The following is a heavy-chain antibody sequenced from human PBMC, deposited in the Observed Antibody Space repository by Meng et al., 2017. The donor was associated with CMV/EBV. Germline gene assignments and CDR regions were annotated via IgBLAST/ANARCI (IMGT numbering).Heavy chain of an antibody. CDR1: GFTFSSYA. J-gene: IGHJ4*02. CDR2: ISYDGSNK. CDR3: ARGSLRKSSGSYHKY. V-gene: IGHV3-30-3*01. Sequence: SGFTFSSYAMHWVRQAPGKGLEWVAVISYDGSNKYYADSAKGRFTISRDNSKNTLYLQMNSLRAEDTAVYYCARGSLRKSSGSYHKYWGQGTLVTVSS. D-gene: IGHD1-26*01.